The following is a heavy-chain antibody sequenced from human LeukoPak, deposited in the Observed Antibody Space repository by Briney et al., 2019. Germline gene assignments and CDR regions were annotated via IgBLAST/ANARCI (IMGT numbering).Heavy chain of an antibody. Sequence: GASVKVSCKASGYTFTDYYFHWVRQAPGQGLEWMGWINTNSGATNYAQQFQGRVTMTRDTSISTAFMELNDLRSDDTAVYYCARDRQFSYGLGDYWGQGTLVAVSS. V-gene: IGHV1-2*02. D-gene: IGHD5-18*01. CDR3: ARDRQFSYGLGDY. CDR1: GYTFTDYY. J-gene: IGHJ4*02. CDR2: INTNSGAT.